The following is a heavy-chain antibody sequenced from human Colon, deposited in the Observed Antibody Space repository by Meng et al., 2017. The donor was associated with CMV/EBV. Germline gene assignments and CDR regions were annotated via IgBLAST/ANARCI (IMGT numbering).Heavy chain of an antibody. V-gene: IGHV4-4*07. Sequence: QGQLGESGLGLVKPSEPLSLTCTVSGASITSYYWSWIRQPAGKGLEWIGRVYISGNTNYNPSLKSRVTMSIDTSKNQLSLNIRSVTAADTAVYYCARDSNLSGLAYWGQGTLVTVSS. D-gene: IGHD3-10*01. CDR3: ARDSNLSGLAY. CDR1: GASITSYY. J-gene: IGHJ4*02. CDR2: VYISGNT.